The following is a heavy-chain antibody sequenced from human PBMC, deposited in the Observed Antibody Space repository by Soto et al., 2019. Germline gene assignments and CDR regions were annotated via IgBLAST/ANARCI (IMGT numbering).Heavy chain of an antibody. J-gene: IGHJ6*02. CDR2: IVPIVATA. Sequence: QVQLVQSGAEMKKPGSSVKVSCKASGGTFGTYSISWVRHAPGQGLEWVGGIVPIVATANYAERFQGRVTIKADASTSTVYMEISSLRSEDTALYYCMTDPRSSTVTSDYYYYDMDVWGQGTTVTVS. CDR1: GGTFGTYS. D-gene: IGHD4-17*01. V-gene: IGHV1-69*01. CDR3: MTDPRSSTVTSDYYYYDMDV.